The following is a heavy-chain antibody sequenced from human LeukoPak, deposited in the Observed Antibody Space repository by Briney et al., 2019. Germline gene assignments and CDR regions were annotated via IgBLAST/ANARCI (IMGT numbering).Heavy chain of an antibody. D-gene: IGHD2-15*01. V-gene: IGHV3-30-3*01. Sequence: TGRSLRLSCAASGFTFSRYPMHWVRQAPGKGLEWVAVISYNGANKYYADSVRGRFTISRDYSKDTVYLQMNSLRPEDTSVFYCARDPSGPYCSGGSCYSDALDIWGQGTMVTV. CDR3: ARDPSGPYCSGGSCYSDALDI. J-gene: IGHJ3*02. CDR2: ISYNGANK. CDR1: GFTFSRYP.